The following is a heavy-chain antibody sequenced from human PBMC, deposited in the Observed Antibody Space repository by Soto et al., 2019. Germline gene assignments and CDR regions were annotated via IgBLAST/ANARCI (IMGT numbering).Heavy chain of an antibody. V-gene: IGHV4-4*07. CDR1: GGSISDYY. D-gene: IGHD1-26*01. CDR3: AREAIFLVAATEIQNWFDP. J-gene: IGHJ5*02. CDR2: IYTSGST. Sequence: SETLSLTCTVSGGSISDYYWSWIRQPAGKGLEWIGRIYTSGSTNYNPSLKSRVTMSVDTSKNQFSLKLRSVTAADTAVYYCAREAIFLVAATEIQNWFDPWGQGTLVTVSS.